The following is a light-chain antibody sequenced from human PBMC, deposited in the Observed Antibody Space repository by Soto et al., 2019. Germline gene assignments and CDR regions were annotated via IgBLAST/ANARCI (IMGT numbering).Light chain of an antibody. CDR1: QTVSSN. J-gene: IGKJ5*01. CDR3: QQYNNWPPIP. CDR2: DTT. Sequence: EIVMTQSPATLSVSPGERATLSCRASQTVSSNLAWYQQKPGQAPRLLIFDTTTRSTGIPDRFSGSGSGTEFTLTISSLQSEDFAVYYCQQYNNWPPIPFGQGTRLEIK. V-gene: IGKV3-15*01.